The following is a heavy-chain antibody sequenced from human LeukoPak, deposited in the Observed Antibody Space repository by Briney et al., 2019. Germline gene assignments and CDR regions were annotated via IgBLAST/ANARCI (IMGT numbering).Heavy chain of an antibody. D-gene: IGHD3-16*01. V-gene: IGHV3-30*18. J-gene: IGHJ4*02. CDR3: TKAMAYDYIWGSYNYFDF. CDR1: GFTFSTYG. Sequence: GGSLRLSCAASGFTFSTYGMHWVRQAPGKGLEWGAVISNDGSNKDYADSVKGRFTISRDNSKNTLYLQMTSLRAEDTAVYYCTKAMAYDYIWGSYNYFDFWGQGALVSVSS. CDR2: ISNDGSNK.